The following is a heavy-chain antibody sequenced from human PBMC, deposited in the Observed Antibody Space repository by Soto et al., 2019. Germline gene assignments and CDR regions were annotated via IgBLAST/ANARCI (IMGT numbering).Heavy chain of an antibody. CDR1: GKSLSGYY. V-gene: IGHV4-34*01. CDR2: INHSGNT. D-gene: IGHD1-26*01. CDR3: ARHHVRGRTIAGAAEF. Sequence: QVQLQQWGAGLLKPSDTLSLTCAVYGKSLSGYYWSWIRQPPGKALEWIGEINHSGNTNYNPSLKSRVSISVDTSKNQLVLNLSSVTAADTAMYYCARHHVRGRTIAGAAEFWGQGTLVTVSS. J-gene: IGHJ4*02.